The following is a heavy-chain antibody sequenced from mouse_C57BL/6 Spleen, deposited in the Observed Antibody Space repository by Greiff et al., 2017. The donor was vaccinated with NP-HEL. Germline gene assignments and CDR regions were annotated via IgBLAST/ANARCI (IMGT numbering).Heavy chain of an antibody. CDR2: IDPEDGDT. CDR1: GFNIKDYY. Sequence: VQLKQSGAELVRPGASVKLSCTASGFNIKDYYMHWVKQRPEQGLEWIGRIDPEDGDTEYAPKFQGKATMTADTSSNTAYLQLSSLTSEDTAVYYCTEDSSGYGFAYWGQGTLVTVSA. V-gene: IGHV14-1*01. J-gene: IGHJ3*01. CDR3: TEDSSGYGFAY. D-gene: IGHD3-2*02.